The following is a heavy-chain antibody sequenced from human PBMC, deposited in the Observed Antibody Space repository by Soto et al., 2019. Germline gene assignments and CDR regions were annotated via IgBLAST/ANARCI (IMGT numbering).Heavy chain of an antibody. CDR2: ISSSSSYI. Sequence: GGSLRLSCAASEFSFDDYAMSWVRQAPGKGLEWVSSISSSSSYIYYADSVKGRFTISRDNAENSLYLQMNSLGAEDAAVYYCAKDPNGDYVGAFDSWGQGTLVTVSS. J-gene: IGHJ4*02. D-gene: IGHD4-17*01. CDR3: AKDPNGDYVGAFDS. CDR1: EFSFDDYA. V-gene: IGHV3-21*04.